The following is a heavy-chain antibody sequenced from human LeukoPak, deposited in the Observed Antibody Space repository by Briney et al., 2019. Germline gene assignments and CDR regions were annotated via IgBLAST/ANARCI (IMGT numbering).Heavy chain of an antibody. Sequence: PGGSLRLSCAASGFTFSNYWMSWVRQAPGKGLEWVANMDQDGSEIYYVDSVRGRFTISRDNAKNTLYLQMNSLRAEDTAVYYCANRSQMVGYFDYWGQGTLVTVSS. V-gene: IGHV3-7*03. CDR1: GFTFSNYW. J-gene: IGHJ4*02. CDR3: ANRSQMVGYFDY. CDR2: MDQDGSEI. D-gene: IGHD1-14*01.